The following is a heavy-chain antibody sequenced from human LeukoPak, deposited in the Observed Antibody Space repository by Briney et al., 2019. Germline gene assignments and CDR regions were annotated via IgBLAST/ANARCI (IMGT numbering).Heavy chain of an antibody. D-gene: IGHD3-10*01. V-gene: IGHV3-53*01. CDR2: IYSGGST. CDR3: AVTRDYFGSGSYFVPVFFDY. CDR1: GFSVSSNY. J-gene: IGHJ4*02. Sequence: GGSLRLSCAASGFSVSSNYMNWVRQAPGKGLEWVSVIYSGGSTYYADSVKGRFTISRDNSKNTLYLQMDSLRAEDTAVYYCAVTRDYFGSGSYFVPVFFDYWGQGTLVTVSS.